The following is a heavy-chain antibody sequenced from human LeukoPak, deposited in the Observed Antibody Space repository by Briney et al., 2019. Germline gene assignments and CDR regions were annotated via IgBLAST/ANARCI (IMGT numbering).Heavy chain of an antibody. Sequence: SETLSLTCTVSGGSLSSYYWSWIRQPPGKGLEWIGYIYYSGSTNYNPSLKSRVTISVDTSKNQFSLKLSSVTAADTAVYYCARESQYSYGWDYFDYWGQGTLVTVSS. CDR2: IYYSGST. CDR3: ARESQYSYGWDYFDY. V-gene: IGHV4-59*01. D-gene: IGHD5-18*01. CDR1: GGSLSSYY. J-gene: IGHJ4*02.